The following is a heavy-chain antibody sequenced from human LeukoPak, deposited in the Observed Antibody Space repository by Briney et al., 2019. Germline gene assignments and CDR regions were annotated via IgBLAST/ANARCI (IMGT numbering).Heavy chain of an antibody. Sequence: SETLSLTCTVSGDSLSSHFWSWIRQPPGKGLEWIGFVFGSESTNYDPSLRGRVTISEDTSKNHFSLKLTSVTAADTAVYYCARNVGWYSHDSWGQGTLVTVSS. D-gene: IGHD6-19*01. V-gene: IGHV4-59*08. CDR3: ARNVGWYSHDS. J-gene: IGHJ4*02. CDR2: VFGSEST. CDR1: GDSLSSHF.